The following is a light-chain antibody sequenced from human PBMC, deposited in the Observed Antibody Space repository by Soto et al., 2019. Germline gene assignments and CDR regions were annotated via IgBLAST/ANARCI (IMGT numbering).Light chain of an antibody. CDR3: QQYNNWPRT. CDR2: DAS. CDR1: QSVSSN. V-gene: IGKV3-15*01. J-gene: IGKJ2*02. Sequence: EIVMTQSPATLSVSPGERATLSCRASQSVSSNLAWYQQKPGQAPRLLMYDASTRATGIPARFSGSGSGTEFTLTISSLQSEDFAVYYCQQYNNWPRTFGQGTKLEIK.